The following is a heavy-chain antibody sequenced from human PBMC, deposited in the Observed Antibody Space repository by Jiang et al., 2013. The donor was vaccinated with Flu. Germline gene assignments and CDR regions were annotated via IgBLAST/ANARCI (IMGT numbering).Heavy chain of an antibody. D-gene: IGHD1-26*01. CDR1: GGSIISYY. J-gene: IGHJ3*02. CDR3: AREVVKDSVDI. V-gene: IGHV4-59*01. CDR2: IYYTGST. Sequence: GLLKPSETLSLTCTVSGGSIISYYWSWIRQPPGKGLEWIGYIYYTGSTNYNPSLKSRVTISVDTSKNQFSLKLSSVTAADTAVYYCAREVVKDSVDIWGQGTMVTVSS.